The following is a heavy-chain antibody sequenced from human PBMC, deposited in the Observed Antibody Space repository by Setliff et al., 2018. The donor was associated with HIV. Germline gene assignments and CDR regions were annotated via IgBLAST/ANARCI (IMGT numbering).Heavy chain of an antibody. CDR1: NESFNGYY. J-gene: IGHJ4*02. Sequence: SETLSLTCAVYNESFNGYYWTWIRQTPEKGLEWIGEINHSGSSNYNPSLKSRVTLSVETSKNQFSLKLSSVTAADTAVYYCARDLREVGGGSYADYWGQGTLVTVSS. D-gene: IGHD1-26*01. CDR3: ARDLREVGGGSYADY. V-gene: IGHV4-34*01. CDR2: INHSGSS.